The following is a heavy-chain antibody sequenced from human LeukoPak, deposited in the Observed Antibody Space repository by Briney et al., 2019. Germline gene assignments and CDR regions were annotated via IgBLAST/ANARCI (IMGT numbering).Heavy chain of an antibody. D-gene: IGHD2-2*01. Sequence: SQTLSLTCAISGDSVSTNGAAWNWIRQSPSRGLEWLGRTYYRSKWYNDYAASVKSRITINPDSSKNQFSLQLNSVTPEDTAVYYCARGPRYCSGTSCYWSYWGPGTLVNVSS. CDR1: GDSVSTNGAA. CDR2: TYYRSKWYN. V-gene: IGHV6-1*01. J-gene: IGHJ4*02. CDR3: ARGPRYCSGTSCYWSY.